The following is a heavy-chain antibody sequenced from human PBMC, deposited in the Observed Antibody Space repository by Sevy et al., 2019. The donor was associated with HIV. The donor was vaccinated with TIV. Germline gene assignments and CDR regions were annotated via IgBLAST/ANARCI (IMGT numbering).Heavy chain of an antibody. CDR1: GFVFADHA. V-gene: IGHV3-49*03. Sequence: GGSLRLSCTVSGFVFADHAMSWFRQAPGKGLEWVGFIRSKTYDGTPEYAASVKGRFNISRDDSKSTAYLHINSLNTGDTAVYYCASRSDSYFYYFDYWGQGALVTVSS. CDR3: ASRSDSYFYYFDY. J-gene: IGHJ4*02. CDR2: IRSKTYDGTP. D-gene: IGHD3-22*01.